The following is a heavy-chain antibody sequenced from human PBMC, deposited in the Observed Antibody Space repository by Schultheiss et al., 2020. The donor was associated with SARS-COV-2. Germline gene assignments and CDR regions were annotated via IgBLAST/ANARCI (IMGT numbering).Heavy chain of an antibody. V-gene: IGHV4-59*12. J-gene: IGHJ4*02. CDR1: GGSISSYY. D-gene: IGHD5-18*01. CDR3: ARDKGYSYVGVFDY. CDR2: IYHSGST. Sequence: SETLSLTCTVSGGSISSYYWSWIRQPPGKGLEWIGEIYHSGSTNYNPSLKSRLTISVDKSKNQFSLKLSSVTAADTAVYYCARDKGYSYVGVFDYWGQGTLVTVSS.